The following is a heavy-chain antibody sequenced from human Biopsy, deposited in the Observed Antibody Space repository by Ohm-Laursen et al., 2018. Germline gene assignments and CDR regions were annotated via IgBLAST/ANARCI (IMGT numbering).Heavy chain of an antibody. CDR3: ARAFRGQYFYYYYGMDV. Sequence: SLRLSCSASGFTFDDYGMHWARQRPGKGLEWVSLISWDGSSRHYADSVKGRFTISRDNSKNSLYLQMNSLRAEDTALYFCARAFRGQYFYYYYGMDVWGQGTTVTVSS. CDR2: ISWDGSSR. D-gene: IGHD3-9*01. J-gene: IGHJ6*02. V-gene: IGHV3-43D*04. CDR1: GFTFDDYG.